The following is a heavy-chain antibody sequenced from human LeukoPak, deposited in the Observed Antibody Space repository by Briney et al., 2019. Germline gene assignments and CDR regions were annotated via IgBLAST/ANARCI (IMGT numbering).Heavy chain of an antibody. D-gene: IGHD3-3*01. CDR2: IYYSGST. J-gene: IGHJ4*02. CDR3: ARGGGITIFGVVPDY. Sequence: SETLSLTYTVSGGSISSYYLSWIRQPPGKGLEWIGYIYYSGSTNYNPSLKSRVTISVDTSKNQFSLKLSSVTAADTAVYYCARGGGITIFGVVPDYWGQGTLVTVSS. V-gene: IGHV4-59*01. CDR1: GGSISSYY.